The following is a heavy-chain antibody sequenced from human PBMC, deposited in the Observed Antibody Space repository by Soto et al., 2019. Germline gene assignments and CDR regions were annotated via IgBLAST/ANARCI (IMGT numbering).Heavy chain of an antibody. CDR3: ARDEYPGVY. CDR2: ISYDGSNK. D-gene: IGHD6-6*01. J-gene: IGHJ4*02. CDR1: GFTFSSYS. V-gene: IGHV3-30*03. Sequence: VQLVESGGGLVQPGGSLRLSCAASGFTFSSYSMNWVRQAPGKGLEWVAVISYDGSNKYYADSVKGRFTISRDNSKNTLYLQMNSLKTEDTAVYYCARDEYPGVYWGQGTLVTVSS.